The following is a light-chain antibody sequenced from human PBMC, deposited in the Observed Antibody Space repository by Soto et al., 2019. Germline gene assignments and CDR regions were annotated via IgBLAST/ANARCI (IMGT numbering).Light chain of an antibody. CDR1: QDLSNY. V-gene: IGKV1-27*01. CDR3: QNYNGAPWT. Sequence: DIQMTQSPSSLSASVGDRVTITCRASQDLSNYLAWYQQKPGQVPKILIYAASTLHSGVPSRFSGSGSGTDFTLTISGLQPEDVANYSCQNYNGAPWTCGQGTKVEIE. CDR2: AAS. J-gene: IGKJ1*01.